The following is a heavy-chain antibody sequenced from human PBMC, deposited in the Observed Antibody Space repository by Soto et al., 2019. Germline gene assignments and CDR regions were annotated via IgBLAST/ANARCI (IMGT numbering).Heavy chain of an antibody. CDR2: ISGSGGST. Sequence: GGSLRLSCAASGFTFSSYAMSWVRQAPGKGLEWVSAISGSGGSTYYADSVKGRFTISRDNSKNTLYLQMNSLRAEDRAVDYGAKADGAGYSSSLYWVFLGFDYWGQGTLVTVSS. D-gene: IGHD6-13*01. CDR1: GFTFSSYA. V-gene: IGHV3-23*01. J-gene: IGHJ4*02. CDR3: AKADGAGYSSSLYWVFLGFDY.